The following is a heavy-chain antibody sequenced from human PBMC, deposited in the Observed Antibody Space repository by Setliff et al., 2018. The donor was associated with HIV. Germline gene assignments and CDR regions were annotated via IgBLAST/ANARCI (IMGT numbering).Heavy chain of an antibody. J-gene: IGHJ3*02. CDR2: IIPILGIA. CDR3: ARPTNGYCSGGTCPDTFDI. Sequence: SVKVSCKASGGTFSSYAISWVRQAPGQGLEWMGGIIPILGIANYAQKFQGRVTITADESTRTAYMELSSLTSEDTAVYYCARPTNGYCSGGTCPDTFDIWGQGTLVTVSS. CDR1: GGTFSSYA. D-gene: IGHD2-15*01. V-gene: IGHV1-69*10.